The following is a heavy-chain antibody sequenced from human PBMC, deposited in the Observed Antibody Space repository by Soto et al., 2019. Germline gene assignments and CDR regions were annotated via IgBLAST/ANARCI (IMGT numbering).Heavy chain of an antibody. D-gene: IGHD1-1*01. CDR1: GFTFSYHA. CDR3: ARGTTTSAFSAMDV. V-gene: IGHV3-30-3*01. Sequence: QVQLVKSGVGVVQPGRSLRLSCAASGFTFSYHALNWVRQAPGKGLEWVAVISYDGDNKYIAESVKGRFTISRDNSKNTVSLQMNSLRTEDTAMYFCARGTTTSAFSAMDVWGQGTTVTVSS. J-gene: IGHJ6*02. CDR2: ISYDGDNK.